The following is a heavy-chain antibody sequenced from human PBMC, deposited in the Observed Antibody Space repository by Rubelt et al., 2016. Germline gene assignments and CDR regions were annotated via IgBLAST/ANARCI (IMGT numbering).Heavy chain of an antibody. CDR3: ASSIVPLENFDY. Sequence: QLQLQESGPGLVKPSETLSLTCTVSGGSISSSSYYWGWIRKPPGTGLDWIGSIYHSGSPHYNPSRKMPVTISIHTSKNRFSLELSAVTAADKAVYYCASSIVPLENFDYWGQGTLVTVSS. D-gene: IGHD2-8*01. CDR2: IYHSGSP. V-gene: IGHV4-39*01. J-gene: IGHJ4*02. CDR1: GGSISSSSYY.